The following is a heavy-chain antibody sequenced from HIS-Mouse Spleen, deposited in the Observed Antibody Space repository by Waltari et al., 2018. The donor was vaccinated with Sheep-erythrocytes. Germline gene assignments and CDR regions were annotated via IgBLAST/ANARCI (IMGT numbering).Heavy chain of an antibody. CDR2: ISSSSSYI. Sequence: FSSYSMNWVHQAPGKGLEWVSSISSSSSYIYYADSVKGRFTISRDNAKNSLYLQMNSLRAEDTAVYYCARDRSNYFDYWGQGTLVTVSS. CDR1: FSSYS. J-gene: IGHJ4*02. D-gene: IGHD3-10*01. CDR3: ARDRSNYFDY. V-gene: IGHV3-21*01.